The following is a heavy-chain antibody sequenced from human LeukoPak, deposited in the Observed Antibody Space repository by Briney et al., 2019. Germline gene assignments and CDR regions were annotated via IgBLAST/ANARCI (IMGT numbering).Heavy chain of an antibody. J-gene: IGHJ5*02. V-gene: IGHV4-39*07. Sequence: SETLSLTCTVSGGSISSSSYYWGWIRQPPGKGLEWIGSIYYSGSTYYNPSLKSRVTISVDTSKNQFSLKPSSVTAADTAVYYCARDLVRRVFDPWGQGTLVTVSS. CDR2: IYYSGST. CDR1: GGSISSSSYY. CDR3: ARDLVRRVFDP. D-gene: IGHD1-1*01.